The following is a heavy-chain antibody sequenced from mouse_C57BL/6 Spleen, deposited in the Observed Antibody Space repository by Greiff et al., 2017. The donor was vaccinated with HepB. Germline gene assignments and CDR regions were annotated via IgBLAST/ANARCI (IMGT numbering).Heavy chain of an antibody. CDR1: GFSFNTYA. J-gene: IGHJ2*01. V-gene: IGHV10-1*01. Sequence: EVTLVESGGGLVQPKGSLKLSCAASGFSFNTYAMNWVRQAPGKGLEWVARIRSKSNNYATYYADSVKDRFTISRDDSESMLYLQMNNLKTEDTAMYYCVRQTGRGPFDYWGQGTTLTVSS. CDR3: VRQTGRGPFDY. CDR2: IRSKSNNYAT.